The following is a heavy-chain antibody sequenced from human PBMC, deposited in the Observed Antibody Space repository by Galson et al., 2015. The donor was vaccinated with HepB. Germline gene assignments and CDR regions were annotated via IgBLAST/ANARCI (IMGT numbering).Heavy chain of an antibody. V-gene: IGHV3-30-3*01. Sequence: SLRLSCAASGFTFSSYAMHWGRQAPGKGLEWVAVISYDGTNKYYADSVKGRFTISRDNSKNTLYLQMNSLRAEDTAVYYCARDPYGSAWYMRAFDIWGQGTMVTVSS. J-gene: IGHJ3*02. CDR1: GFTFSSYA. CDR3: ARDPYGSAWYMRAFDI. D-gene: IGHD6-19*01. CDR2: ISYDGTNK.